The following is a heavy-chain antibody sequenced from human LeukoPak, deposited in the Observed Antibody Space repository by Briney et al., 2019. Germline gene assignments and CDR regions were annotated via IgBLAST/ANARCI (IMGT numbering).Heavy chain of an antibody. Sequence: SETLSLTCAVYGGSFSGYYRSWIRQPPGKGLEWIGEINHSGSTNYNPSLKSRVTISVDTSKNQFSLKLRSVTAADTAVYYCARRKPVEMATIDYWGQGTLVTVSS. J-gene: IGHJ4*02. V-gene: IGHV4-34*01. CDR2: INHSGST. D-gene: IGHD5-24*01. CDR3: ARRKPVEMATIDY. CDR1: GGSFSGYY.